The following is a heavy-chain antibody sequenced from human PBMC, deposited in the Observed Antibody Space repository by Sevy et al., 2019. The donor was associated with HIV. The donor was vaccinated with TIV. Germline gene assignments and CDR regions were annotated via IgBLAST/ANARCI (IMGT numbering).Heavy chain of an antibody. D-gene: IGHD3-16*01. CDR2: INNGGST. V-gene: IGHV3-23*01. J-gene: IGHJ4*02. CDR3: ASGDATMITDLDY. CDR1: GFTFSNYA. Sequence: GGSLRLSCGASGFTFSNYAMSWVRQAPGKGPEWVSGINNGGSTYYADTVKGRFTISRDNSKKMVFLQMNSLRAEDTAVYYCASGDATMITDLDYWGQGALVTVSS.